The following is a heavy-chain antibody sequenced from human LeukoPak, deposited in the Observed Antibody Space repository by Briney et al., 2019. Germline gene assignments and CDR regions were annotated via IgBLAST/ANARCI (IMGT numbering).Heavy chain of an antibody. D-gene: IGHD1-26*01. J-gene: IGHJ4*02. V-gene: IGHV3-23*01. CDR1: GFTFSSYA. Sequence: GGSLRLSCAGSGFTFSSYAMSWVRQAPGKGLEWVAAISGSGGSTYYADSVKGRFTISRDNSKNTLYLQMNSLRAEDTAVYYCARSSVTRRPAHFDYWRQGTLVTVSS. CDR2: ISGSGGST. CDR3: ARSSVTRRPAHFDY.